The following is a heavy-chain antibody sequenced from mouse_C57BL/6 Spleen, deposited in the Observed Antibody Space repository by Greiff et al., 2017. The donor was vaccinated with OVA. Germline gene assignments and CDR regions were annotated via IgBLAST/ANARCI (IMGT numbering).Heavy chain of an antibody. CDR3: ARVGNDAMDY. V-gene: IGHV1-69*01. D-gene: IGHD2-1*01. Sequence: VKLQQPGAELVMPGASVKLSCKASGYTFTSYWMHWVKQRPGQGLEWIGEIDPSDSYTNYNQKFKGKSTLTVDKSSSTAYMQLSSLTSEDSAVYYCARVGNDAMDYWGQGTSVTVSS. J-gene: IGHJ4*01. CDR2: IDPSDSYT. CDR1: GYTFTSYW.